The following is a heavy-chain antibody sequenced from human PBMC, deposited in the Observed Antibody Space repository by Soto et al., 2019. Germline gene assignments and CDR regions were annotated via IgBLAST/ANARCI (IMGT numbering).Heavy chain of an antibody. CDR2: INTTNGNT. D-gene: IGHD2-2*01. CDR3: ARGVAMCGRTCDY. CDR1: GYTFTSHH. V-gene: IGHV1-46*01. J-gene: IGHJ4*02. Sequence: ASVKVSCKTSGYTFTSHHMHWMRQAPGQGLEWMGIINTTNGNTTNAQKIQGRLALTRDTSTSTVYMELISLTSEDTAMYYCARGVAMCGRTCDYWGQGTQVTVSS.